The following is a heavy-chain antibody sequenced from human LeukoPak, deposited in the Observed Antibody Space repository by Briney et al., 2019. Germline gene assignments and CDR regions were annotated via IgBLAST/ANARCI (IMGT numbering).Heavy chain of an antibody. CDR2: IYYSRST. CDR3: ASNYGSGSYHYCDY. Sequence: PSQTLSLTCTVSGGSISSGNYYWSWIRQPPGKGLEWIGYIYYSRSTYYNPSLKSQVTMSVDTSKNQFSLKMSSVTAADTAVYYCASNYGSGSYHYCDYWGQGTLVTVSS. V-gene: IGHV4-30-4*01. CDR1: GGSISSGNYY. J-gene: IGHJ4*02. D-gene: IGHD3-10*01.